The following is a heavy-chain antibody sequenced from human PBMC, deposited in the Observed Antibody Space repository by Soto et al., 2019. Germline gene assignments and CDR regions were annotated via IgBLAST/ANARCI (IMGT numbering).Heavy chain of an antibody. Sequence: TSETLSLTCTVSGGSISSYYWSWIRQPPGKGLEWIGYIYYSGSTNYNPSLKSRVTISVDTSKNQFSLKLSSVTAADTAVYYCASGPTIVGTTDYWGQGTLVTVSS. CDR2: IYYSGST. J-gene: IGHJ4*02. CDR3: ASGPTIVGTTDY. D-gene: IGHD3-3*01. V-gene: IGHV4-59*01. CDR1: GGSISSYY.